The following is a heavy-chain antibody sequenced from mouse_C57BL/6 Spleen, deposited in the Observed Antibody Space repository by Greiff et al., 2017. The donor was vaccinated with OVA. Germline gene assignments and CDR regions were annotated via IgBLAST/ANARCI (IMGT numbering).Heavy chain of an antibody. J-gene: IGHJ2*01. V-gene: IGHV5-17*01. CDR1: GFTFSDYG. CDR3: ARGIYYDYDGYYFDY. Sequence: EVKLVESGGGLVKPGGSLKLSCAASGFTFSDYGMHWVRQAPEKGLEWVAYISSGSSTIYYADTVKGRFTISRDNAKNTLFLQMTSLGSEDTAMYYCARGIYYDYDGYYFDYWGQGTTLTVSS. D-gene: IGHD2-4*01. CDR2: ISSGSSTI.